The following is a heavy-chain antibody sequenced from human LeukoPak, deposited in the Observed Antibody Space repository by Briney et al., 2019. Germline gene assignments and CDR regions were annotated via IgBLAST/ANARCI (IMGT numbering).Heavy chain of an antibody. CDR2: IYYSGST. CDR3: ARDRIYFDY. Sequence: SETLSLTCTVSGGSINNYYWSWIRQPPGKGLEWIGYIYYSGSTNYNPSLKSRVTISLDTSKNQFSLKLSSVTAADTAVYYCARDRIYFDYWGQGTLVTVSS. D-gene: IGHD2/OR15-2a*01. CDR1: GGSINNYY. V-gene: IGHV4-59*12. J-gene: IGHJ4*02.